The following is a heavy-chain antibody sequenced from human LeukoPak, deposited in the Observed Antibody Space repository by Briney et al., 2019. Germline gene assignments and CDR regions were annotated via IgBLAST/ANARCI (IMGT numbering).Heavy chain of an antibody. V-gene: IGHV3-74*01. CDR2: ITSDGSST. Sequence: PGGSLRLSCAASGFTFSSYWMHWVRQAPGKGLVWVSRITSDGSSTSYADSVKGRFTMSRDSAKNTLYLQMNSLRAEDTAVYYCARGQSTNFDYWGLGTLVTVSS. CDR1: GFTFSSYW. CDR3: ARGQSTNFDY. D-gene: IGHD2-2*01. J-gene: IGHJ4*02.